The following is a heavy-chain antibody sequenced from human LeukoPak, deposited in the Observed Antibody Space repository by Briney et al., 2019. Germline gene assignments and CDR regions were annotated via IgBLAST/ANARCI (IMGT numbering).Heavy chain of an antibody. D-gene: IGHD4-23*01. CDR3: ARGLDYGGSPLPHDAFDI. V-gene: IGHV4-30-4*08. J-gene: IGHJ3*02. CDR2: LCYSGST. CDR1: GGSISSRDYY. Sequence: SETLSLTCTVSGGSISSRDYYWAWIRQPPGKGLEWIVFLCYSGSTYDNPTLKSRIAISLYRSKSQFYLKLTDGTATDTAVYYCARGLDYGGSPLPHDAFDIWGQGALVTVSS.